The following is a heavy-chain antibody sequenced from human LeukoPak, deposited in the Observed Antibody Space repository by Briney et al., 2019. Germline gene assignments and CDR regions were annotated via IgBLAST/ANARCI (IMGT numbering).Heavy chain of an antibody. V-gene: IGHV1-2*02. J-gene: IGHJ5*02. Sequence: ASVKVSCKASGYTFTGYYMHWVRQAPGQGLEWMGWINPNSGGTNYAQKFQGRVTMTRDTSISTAYMELSRLRSDDTAVYYCARGLGYCSSTSCYSSGPNWFDPWGQGTLVTVSS. CDR3: ARGLGYCSSTSCYSSGPNWFDP. CDR1: GYTFTGYY. CDR2: INPNSGGT. D-gene: IGHD2-2*02.